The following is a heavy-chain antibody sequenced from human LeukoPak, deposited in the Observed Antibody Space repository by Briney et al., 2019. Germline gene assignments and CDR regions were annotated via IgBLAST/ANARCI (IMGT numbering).Heavy chain of an antibody. Sequence: PSETLSLTCTVSGGSISSYYWSWIRQPPGKGLEWIGYIYYSGSTYYNPSLKSRVTISVDTSKNQFSLKLSSVTAADTAVYYCASRHYYDSSGYYYGLDYWGQGTLVTVSS. CDR3: ASRHYYDSSGYYYGLDY. CDR1: GGSISSYY. D-gene: IGHD3-22*01. CDR2: IYYSGST. V-gene: IGHV4-59*08. J-gene: IGHJ4*02.